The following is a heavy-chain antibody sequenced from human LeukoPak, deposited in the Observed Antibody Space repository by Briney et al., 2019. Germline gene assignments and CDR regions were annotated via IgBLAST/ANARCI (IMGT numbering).Heavy chain of an antibody. V-gene: IGHV3-30*03. CDR2: ISYDGSNK. J-gene: IGHJ4*02. D-gene: IGHD6-19*01. CDR1: GFTFSSYG. CDR3: TTDMWLGYHYFDY. Sequence: GGSLRRSCAASGFTFSSYGMLWVRQAPGKGLEGGAVISYDGSNKYYADSVKGRFTISRDNSKNTLYLQMNSLRAEDTAVYYCTTDMWLGYHYFDYWGQGTLVTVSS.